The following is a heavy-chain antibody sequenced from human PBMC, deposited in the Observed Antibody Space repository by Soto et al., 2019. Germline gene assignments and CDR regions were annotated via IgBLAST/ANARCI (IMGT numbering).Heavy chain of an antibody. J-gene: IGHJ3*02. CDR2: IYYSGST. CDR3: ARDSLRFLEWLDAFDI. CDR1: GGSISSGGYY. Sequence: QVQLQESGPGLVKPSQTLSLTCTVSGGSISSGGYYWSWIRQHPGKGLEWIGYIYYSGSTYYNPSLKSRVTISVDTSKKQFSLKLSSVTAADTAVYYCARDSLRFLEWLDAFDIWGQGTMVTVSS. V-gene: IGHV4-31*03. D-gene: IGHD3-3*01.